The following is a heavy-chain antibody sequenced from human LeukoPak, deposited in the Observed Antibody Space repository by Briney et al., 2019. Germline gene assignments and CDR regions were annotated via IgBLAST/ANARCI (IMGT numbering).Heavy chain of an antibody. D-gene: IGHD6-13*01. CDR1: GYTFTIHH. V-gene: IGHV1-2*02. CDR2: INTNRGGT. CDR3: ARDYSTSSWDN. Sequence: GASVKVSCKASGYTFTIHHIQWVRQAPGQGLEWMGWINTNRGGTTYSQKFQGRITMTRDPSITTAYMEVSSQRADDTAVYYCARDYSTSSWDNWGQGTLVTVSS. J-gene: IGHJ4*02.